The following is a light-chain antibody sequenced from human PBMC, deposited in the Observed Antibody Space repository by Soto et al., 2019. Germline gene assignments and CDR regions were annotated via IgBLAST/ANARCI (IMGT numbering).Light chain of an antibody. Sequence: EIVMTQSPATLSVSPGERATLSCRASQSVSSNLAWYQQKPCQAPRLLIYGASTRATGIPARFSGSGSGTEFTPTISSLQSEDFPVYYCQQYNNWPPWTFGQGTKVDIK. CDR3: QQYNNWPPWT. V-gene: IGKV3-15*01. J-gene: IGKJ1*01. CDR2: GAS. CDR1: QSVSSN.